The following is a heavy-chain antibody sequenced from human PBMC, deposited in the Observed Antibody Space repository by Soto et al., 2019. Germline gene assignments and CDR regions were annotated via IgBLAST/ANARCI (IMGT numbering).Heavy chain of an antibody. CDR3: ARGQRFSDWFDP. J-gene: IGHJ5*02. V-gene: IGHV4-4*07. CDR1: CGTLSGYY. Sequence: SETLSLTCTVTCGTLSGYYWTWIRQSAGGGLEWIGRIYSSGSTNYNPSLKSRVTISLDTSMSHFSLRLRSVSAADTAVYYCARGQRFSDWFDPWGQGTLVTVSS. D-gene: IGHD3-3*01. CDR2: IYSSGST.